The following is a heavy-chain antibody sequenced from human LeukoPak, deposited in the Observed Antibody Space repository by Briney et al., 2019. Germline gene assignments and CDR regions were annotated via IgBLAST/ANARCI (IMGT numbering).Heavy chain of an antibody. CDR2: ISYDGSNK. D-gene: IGHD3-10*01. Sequence: GGSLRLSCAASGFTFSKYGMPWVRQAPGKGLDWVAVISYDGSNKYYADSVKGRFTISRDNSKNTLYLQMNSLRAEDTAVYYCAKRTYYYGSGTYANGMDVWGQGTTVTVSS. CDR3: AKRTYYYGSGTYANGMDV. V-gene: IGHV3-30*18. CDR1: GFTFSKYG. J-gene: IGHJ6*02.